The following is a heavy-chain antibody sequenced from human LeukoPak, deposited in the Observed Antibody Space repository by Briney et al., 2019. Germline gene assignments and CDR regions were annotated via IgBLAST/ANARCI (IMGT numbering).Heavy chain of an antibody. CDR1: GGTFSSYA. V-gene: IGHV1-69*04. D-gene: IGHD3-22*01. CDR3: ARDRYFFDSSGYSYLEAFDV. J-gene: IGHJ3*01. Sequence: GSSVKVSCKASGGTFSSYAISWVRQAPGHGLEWMGRIIPILGIANYAQKFQGRVTITADKSTSTAYMELSSLRSEDTAVYYCARDRYFFDSSGYSYLEAFDVWGQGTMVTVSS. CDR2: IIPILGIA.